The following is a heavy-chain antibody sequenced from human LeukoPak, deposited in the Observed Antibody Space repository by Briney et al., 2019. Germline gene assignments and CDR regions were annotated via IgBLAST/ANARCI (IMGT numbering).Heavy chain of an antibody. D-gene: IGHD3-10*01. V-gene: IGHV3-49*04. CDR3: TRVGEDYYYYYMDV. CDR1: GFTFSNYW. CDR2: IRSKAYGGTT. J-gene: IGHJ6*03. Sequence: GGSLRLSCVASGFTFSNYWMSWVRQAPGKGLEWVGFIRSKAYGGTTEYAASVKGRFTISRDDSKSIAYLQMNSLKTEDTAVYYCTRVGEDYYYYYMDVWGKGTTVTISS.